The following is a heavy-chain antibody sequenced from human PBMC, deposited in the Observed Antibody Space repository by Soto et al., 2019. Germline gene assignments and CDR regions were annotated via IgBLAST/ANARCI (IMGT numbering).Heavy chain of an antibody. CDR2: ISYDGSNK. D-gene: IGHD6-6*01. CDR3: ARPMSSSSNPPVNWFDP. Sequence: QVQLVESGGGVVQPGRSLRLSCAASGFTFSSYAMHWVRQAPGKGLEWVAVISYDGSNKYYADSVKGRFTISRDNSKNTLYLQMNSLRAEDTAVYYCARPMSSSSNPPVNWFDPWGQGTLVTVSS. CDR1: GFTFSSYA. V-gene: IGHV3-30-3*01. J-gene: IGHJ5*02.